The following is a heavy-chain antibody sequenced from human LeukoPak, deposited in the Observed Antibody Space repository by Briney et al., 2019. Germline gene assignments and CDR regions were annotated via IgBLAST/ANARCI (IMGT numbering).Heavy chain of an antibody. D-gene: IGHD2-2*01. J-gene: IGHJ6*02. CDR1: GGSFSGYY. CDR2: INHSGST. Sequence: PSETLSLTCAVYGGSFSGYYWSWIRQPPGKGLEWIGEINHSGSTNYNPSLKSRVTISVDTSKNQFSLKLSSVTAADTAVYYCASDIVVVPAAMGSYDYYGMDVWGQGTTVTVSS. CDR3: ASDIVVVPAAMGSYDYYGMDV. V-gene: IGHV4-34*01.